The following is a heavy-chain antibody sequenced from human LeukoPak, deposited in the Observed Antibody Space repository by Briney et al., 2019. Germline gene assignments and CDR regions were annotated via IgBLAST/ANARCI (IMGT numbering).Heavy chain of an antibody. CDR1: GFTFSDYS. CDR3: ARVYRNEEGFWTPNNYMDV. CDR2: ISSGSSTI. V-gene: IGHV3-48*01. Sequence: GGSLRLSCAASGFTFSDYSMNWVRQAPGKGLEWVSYISSGSSTIDNADSVKGRFTISRDNAKNSLYLQMNSLRAEDTAVYYCARVYRNEEGFWTPNNYMDVWGKGTTVTVSS. J-gene: IGHJ6*03. D-gene: IGHD3/OR15-3a*01.